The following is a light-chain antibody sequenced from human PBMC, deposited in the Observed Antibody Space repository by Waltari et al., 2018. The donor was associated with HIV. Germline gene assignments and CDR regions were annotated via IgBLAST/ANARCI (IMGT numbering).Light chain of an antibody. V-gene: IGLV2-14*03. Sequence: QSALTQPASVSGSPGQSITISCTGPSSDVGGYNYVSWYQQHPGKAPKLMIYDVSNRPSGVSNRFSGSKSGNTASLTISGLQAEDEADYYCSSYTSSSTIWVFGGGTKLTVL. CDR3: SSYTSSSTIWV. CDR1: SSDVGGYNY. J-gene: IGLJ3*02. CDR2: DVS.